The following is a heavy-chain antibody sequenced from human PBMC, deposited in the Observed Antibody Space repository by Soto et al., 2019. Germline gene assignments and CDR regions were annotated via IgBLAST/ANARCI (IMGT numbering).Heavy chain of an antibody. CDR3: ARVSTNAYDWLDP. D-gene: IGHD3-3*01. Sequence: EVQLVESGGTLVQPGGSLRLSCAASAFTFNTYWMHWVRQAPGKGLVWVSRINSDGIKTINADSVKGRFTISRDNAKNTVSLNMRSLRAEDTAVYYCARVSTNAYDWLDPWGQGTLVTVSS. J-gene: IGHJ5*02. CDR1: AFTFNTYW. CDR2: INSDGIKT. V-gene: IGHV3-74*01.